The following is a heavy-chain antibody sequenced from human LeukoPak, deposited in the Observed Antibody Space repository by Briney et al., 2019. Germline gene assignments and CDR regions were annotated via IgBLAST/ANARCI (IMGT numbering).Heavy chain of an antibody. CDR3: ARAGRGIVVVRRAFDI. V-gene: IGHV3-30*03. CDR2: ISYDGSNK. Sequence: GRSLRLSCAASGFTFSSYGMHWVRQAPGKGLEWVAVISYDGSNKYYADSVKGRFTISRDNSKNTLYLQMNSLRAEDTAVYYCARAGRGIVVVRRAFDIWGQGTMVTVSS. J-gene: IGHJ3*02. D-gene: IGHD3-22*01. CDR1: GFTFSSYG.